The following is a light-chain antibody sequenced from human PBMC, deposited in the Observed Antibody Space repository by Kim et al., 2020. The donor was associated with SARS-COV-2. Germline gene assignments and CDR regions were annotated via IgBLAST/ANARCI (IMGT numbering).Light chain of an antibody. J-gene: IGLJ2*01. CDR1: SGDVGCYAL. CDR3: CSYAGSSTVV. Sequence: LFTIYSPGTSGDVGCYALVSWNQRHPGKATKLMIYEVSQRPSGVSNRFSGSKSGNTASLTISGLQAEDEADYYCCSYAGSSTVVFVGGTRLTVL. V-gene: IGLV2-23*02. CDR2: EVS.